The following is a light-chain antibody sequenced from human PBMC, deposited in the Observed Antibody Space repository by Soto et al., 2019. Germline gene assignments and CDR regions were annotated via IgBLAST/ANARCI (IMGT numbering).Light chain of an antibody. V-gene: IGKV1-39*01. CDR1: QSISSY. Sequence: DIQMTQSPSSLSASVGDRVTITCRASQSISSYLNWYQQKPGKAPKLLIYAASSFQSGVPSRVSGSGSGTDFTLTISSLQPEDFATYYGEQSYSTRYTFGQGTKLEIK. CDR3: EQSYSTRYT. CDR2: AAS. J-gene: IGKJ2*01.